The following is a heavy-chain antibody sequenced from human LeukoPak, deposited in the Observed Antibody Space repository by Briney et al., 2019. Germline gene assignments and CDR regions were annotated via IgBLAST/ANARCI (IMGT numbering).Heavy chain of an antibody. V-gene: IGHV4-59*01. CDR1: DGSLSSYY. Sequence: SETLSLTCTVSDGSLSSYYWSWIRQPPGKGLEWIGYIYYSGSTNYNPSLKSRVTISVDTSKNQFSLKLSSVTAADTAVYYCARCIAAAGSNWFDPWGQGTLVTVSS. D-gene: IGHD6-13*01. J-gene: IGHJ5*02. CDR3: ARCIAAAGSNWFDP. CDR2: IYYSGST.